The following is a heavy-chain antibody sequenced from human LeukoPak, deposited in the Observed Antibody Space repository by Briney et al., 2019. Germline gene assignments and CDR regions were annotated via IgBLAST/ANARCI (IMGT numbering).Heavy chain of an antibody. D-gene: IGHD3-22*01. CDR3: ARYRYDSSGYYYVGSWFDP. CDR2: IYYSGST. Sequence: SETLSLTCTVSGGSISSYYWSWIRQPPGKGLEWIGYIYYSGSTNYNPSLKSRVTISVDTSKNQFSLKLSSVTAADTAVYYCARYRYDSSGYYYVGSWFDPWGQGTLVTVSS. CDR1: GGSISSYY. V-gene: IGHV4-59*01. J-gene: IGHJ5*02.